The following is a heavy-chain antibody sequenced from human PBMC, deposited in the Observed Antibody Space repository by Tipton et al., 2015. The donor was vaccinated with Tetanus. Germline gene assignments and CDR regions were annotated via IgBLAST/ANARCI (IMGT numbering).Heavy chain of an antibody. Sequence: SLRLSCADSRFRTYWLSWVRQAPGKALEWVANINQDGTEKFYVDSVKGRFTISRDNAKNTLSLQMNRLTVEDAAVYYCATVGGSSSVRGMDVWGQGTTVTVSS. CDR3: ATVGGSSSVRGMDV. CDR2: INQDGTEK. CDR1: RFRTYW. J-gene: IGHJ6*02. V-gene: IGHV3-7*01. D-gene: IGHD2-15*01.